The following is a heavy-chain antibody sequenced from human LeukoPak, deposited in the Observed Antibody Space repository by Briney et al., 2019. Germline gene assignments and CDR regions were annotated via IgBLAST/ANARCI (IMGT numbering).Heavy chain of an antibody. CDR2: ISSSSSYI. CDR3: ARSLYYYGSGSYPDY. J-gene: IGHJ4*02. D-gene: IGHD3-10*01. CDR1: GFTFSSYA. Sequence: GGSLRLSCAASGFTFSSYAMSWVRQAPGKGLEWVSSISSSSSYIYYADSVKGRFTISRDNAKNSLYLQMNSLRAEDTAVYYCARSLYYYGSGSYPDYWGQGTLVTVSS. V-gene: IGHV3-21*01.